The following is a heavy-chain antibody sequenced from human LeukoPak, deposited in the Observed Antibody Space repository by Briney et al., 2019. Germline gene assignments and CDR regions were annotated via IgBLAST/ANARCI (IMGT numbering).Heavy chain of an antibody. CDR1: GFTFSSYW. J-gene: IGHJ4*02. CDR3: ASDAIFGVVTLDY. Sequence: PGGSLGLSCAASGFTFSSYWMHWVRQAPGKGLVWVSRINSDGSSTSYADSVKGRFTISRDNAKNTLYLQMNSLRAEDTAVYYCASDAIFGVVTLDYWGQGTLVTVSS. CDR2: INSDGSST. D-gene: IGHD3-3*01. V-gene: IGHV3-74*01.